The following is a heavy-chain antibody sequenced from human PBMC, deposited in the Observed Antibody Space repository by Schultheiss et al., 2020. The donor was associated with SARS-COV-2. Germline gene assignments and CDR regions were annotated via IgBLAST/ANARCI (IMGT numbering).Heavy chain of an antibody. CDR2: INSDGIST. V-gene: IGHV3-74*01. CDR3: ARVWGSGSAAAYYYAMDV. J-gene: IGHJ6*02. D-gene: IGHD3-10*01. CDR1: GFTFSTYW. Sequence: GGSLRLSCAASGFTFSTYWMHWVRQAPGKGLVWVSRINSDGISTTYADSVKGRLTISRDNAKNTLYLQMNSLRAEDTAVYYCARVWGSGSAAAYYYAMDVWGQGTTVTVSS.